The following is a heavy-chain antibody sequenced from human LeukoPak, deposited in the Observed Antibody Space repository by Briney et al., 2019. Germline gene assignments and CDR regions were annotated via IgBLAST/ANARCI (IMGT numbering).Heavy chain of an antibody. CDR1: GFIFSTYW. J-gene: IGHJ6*03. V-gene: IGHV3-74*01. CDR2: INSGGSST. D-gene: IGHD4-17*01. CDR3: ARGPLTTWDYYYYYMDV. Sequence: PGGSLRLSCEASGFIFSTYWMHWVRQVPGKGLEWVSRINSGGSSTNYADSVKGRFTISRDNAKNTLLLQMNSLRAEDTAVYYCARGPLTTWDYYYYYMDVWGKGTTVTVSS.